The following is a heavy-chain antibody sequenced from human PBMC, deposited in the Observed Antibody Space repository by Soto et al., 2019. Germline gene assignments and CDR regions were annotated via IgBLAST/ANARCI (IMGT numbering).Heavy chain of an antibody. CDR2: IKQDGSEK. D-gene: IGHD3-22*01. Sequence: GSLRLLFANSGFTFSVPLMKLGRQASGKGLKWVANIKQDGSEKNYVDSVKGRFTISRDNAKKSLYLQMDNMRVEDTAVYYCAKDGPDESTGYFSFDYWGLGSLVTVSS. CDR3: AKDGPDESTGYFSFDY. CDR1: GFTFSVPL. J-gene: IGHJ4*02. V-gene: IGHV3-7*03.